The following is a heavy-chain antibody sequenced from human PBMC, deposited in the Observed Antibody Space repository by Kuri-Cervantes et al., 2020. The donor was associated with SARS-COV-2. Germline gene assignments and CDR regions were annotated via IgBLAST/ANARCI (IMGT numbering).Heavy chain of an antibody. CDR1: GFTFSSYA. J-gene: IGHJ4*02. V-gene: IGHV3-23*01. D-gene: IGHD3-16*02. CDR2: ISGSGGST. CDR3: ARDLGELSFLP. Sequence: GESLKISCAASGFTFSSYAMSWVRQAPGKGLEWVSAISGSGGSTYYADSVKGRFTISRDNSKNTLYLQMNSLRAEDTAVYYCARDLGELSFLPWGQGTLVTVSS.